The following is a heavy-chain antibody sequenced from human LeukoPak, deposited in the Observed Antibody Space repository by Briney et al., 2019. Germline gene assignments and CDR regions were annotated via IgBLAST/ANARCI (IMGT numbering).Heavy chain of an antibody. Sequence: KSSETLSLTCTVSGGSISSYYWSWIRQPPGKGLEWIGYIYYSGSTNYNPSLKSRVTISVDTSKNQFSLKLSSVTAADTAVYYCARRGSSGYFYWGQGTLVTVSS. J-gene: IGHJ4*02. V-gene: IGHV4-59*12. CDR2: IYYSGST. CDR3: ARRGSSGYFY. CDR1: GGSISSYY. D-gene: IGHD3-22*01.